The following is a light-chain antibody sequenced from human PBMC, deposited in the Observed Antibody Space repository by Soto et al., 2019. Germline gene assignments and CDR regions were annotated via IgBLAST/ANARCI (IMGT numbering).Light chain of an antibody. CDR2: GAS. V-gene: IGKV3-20*02. CDR1: QSVTSTY. J-gene: IGKJ2*01. CDR3: QQLNSHPRT. Sequence: EIVLTQSPGTLSLSPGERATLSCRASQSVTSTYLAWYQQRPGQAPRLLIYGASKLQSEVPSRFSGSGSGTEFTLTISSLQPEDFATYYCQQLNSHPRTFGQGTKLEIK.